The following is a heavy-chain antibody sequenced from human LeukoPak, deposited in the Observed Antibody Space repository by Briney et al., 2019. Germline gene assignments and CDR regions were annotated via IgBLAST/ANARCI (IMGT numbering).Heavy chain of an antibody. CDR1: GGSIRGLY. V-gene: IGHV4-59*01. J-gene: IGHJ4*02. Sequence: SETLSLTCTVSGGSIRGLYWSWIRPPPGEGVEWIGYIYYSGSTTYNPSLKSRVTISVDTSKNQFSLMLRSVTAADTALYYCARGYAYGDTGSFDYWGQGALVTVSS. CDR3: ARGYAYGDTGSFDY. D-gene: IGHD4-17*01. CDR2: IYYSGST.